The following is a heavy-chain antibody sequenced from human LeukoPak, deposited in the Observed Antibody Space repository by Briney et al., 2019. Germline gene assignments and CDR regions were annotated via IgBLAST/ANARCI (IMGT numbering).Heavy chain of an antibody. Sequence: GGSLRLSCAASGFTVSNNYMSWVGQAPGKGLEWVSVIYSGGSTYYADSVKGRFTISRDNSKNTLYLQMNNLRAEDTAVYYCAREVRARDLYYYYGMDVWGQGTTVTVSS. J-gene: IGHJ6*02. V-gene: IGHV3-66*01. CDR1: GFTVSNNY. CDR2: IYSGGST. D-gene: IGHD2-2*01. CDR3: AREVRARDLYYYYGMDV.